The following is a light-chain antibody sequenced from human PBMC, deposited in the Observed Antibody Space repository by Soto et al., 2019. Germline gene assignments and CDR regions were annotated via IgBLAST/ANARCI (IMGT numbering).Light chain of an antibody. CDR2: EVS. CDR3: SSFAGINNLL. CDR1: SSDVGAYDY. Sequence: QSALTQPPSASGSPGQSVTISCTGTSSDVGAYDYVSWYQQHPGKAPKLMIYEVSQRPSGVPDRFSGSKSGNTASLTISGLQAEDEADYYCSSFAGINNLLFGGGTKVTVL. J-gene: IGLJ2*01. V-gene: IGLV2-8*01.